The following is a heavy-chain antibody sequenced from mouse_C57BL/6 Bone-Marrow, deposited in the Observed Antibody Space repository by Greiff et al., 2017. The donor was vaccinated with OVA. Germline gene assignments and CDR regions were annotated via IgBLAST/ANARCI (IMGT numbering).Heavy chain of an antibody. J-gene: IGHJ2*01. CDR2: IDPSDSYT. CDR3: ARGGGRNYLDY. V-gene: IGHV1-69*01. CDR1: GYTFTSYW. Sequence: QVQLQQPGAELVMPGASVKLSCKASGYTFTSYWMHWVKQRPGQGLEWIGEIDPSDSYTNYNQKFKGKSTLTVDKSSSTAYMQLSSLTSEDAAVYYCARGGGRNYLDYWGQGTTLTVSS.